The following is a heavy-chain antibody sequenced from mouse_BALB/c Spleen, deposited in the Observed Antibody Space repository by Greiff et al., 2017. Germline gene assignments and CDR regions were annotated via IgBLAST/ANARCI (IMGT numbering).Heavy chain of an antibody. D-gene: IGHD4-1*01. V-gene: IGHV1-54*01. CDR3: ARLGDYAMDY. CDR2: INPGSGGT. J-gene: IGHJ4*01. Sequence: VHLVESGAELVRPGTSVKVSCKASGYAFTNYLIEWVKQRPGQGLEWIGVINPGSGGTNYNEKFKGKATLTADKSSSTAYMQLSSLTSEDSAVYFCARLGDYAMDYWGQGTSVTVSS. CDR1: GYAFTNYL.